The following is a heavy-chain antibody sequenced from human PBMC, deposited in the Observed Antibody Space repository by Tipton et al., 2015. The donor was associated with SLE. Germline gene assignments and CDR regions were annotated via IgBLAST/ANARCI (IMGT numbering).Heavy chain of an antibody. CDR1: GGSFSGYY. CDR3: ARDSRGYGMDV. J-gene: IGHJ6*02. V-gene: IGHV3-7*01. CDR2: IKQDGSEK. Sequence: LSLTCAVYGGSFSGYYWSWIRQPPGKGLEWVANIKQDGSEKYYVDSVKGRFTISRDNAKNSLYLQMNSLRAEDTAVYYCARDSRGYGMDVWGQGTTLTVSS. D-gene: IGHD3-10*01.